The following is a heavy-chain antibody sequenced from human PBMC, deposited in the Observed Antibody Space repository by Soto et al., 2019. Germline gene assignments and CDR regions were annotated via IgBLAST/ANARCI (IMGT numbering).Heavy chain of an antibody. V-gene: IGHV3-48*03. D-gene: IGHD3-3*01. CDR1: GFTFSSYE. CDR2: ISSSGSTI. Sequence: GGSLSLSCAASGFTFSSYEMNWVRQSPGKGLDWVSYISSSGSTIYYADSVKGRFTISRDNAKNSLYLQMNSLRAEDTAVYYCAGSVYYDFWSGYYKPPLPYYYYGMDVWGQGTTVTVSS. J-gene: IGHJ6*02. CDR3: AGSVYYDFWSGYYKPPLPYYYYGMDV.